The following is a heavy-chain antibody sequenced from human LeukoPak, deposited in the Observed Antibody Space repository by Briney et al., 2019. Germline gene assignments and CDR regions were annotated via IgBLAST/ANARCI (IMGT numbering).Heavy chain of an antibody. CDR2: IYYSGST. CDR3: ARGTPLGLQALWRDYHGXDV. J-gene: IGHJ6*01. V-gene: IGHV4-59*01. CDR1: GVSISRYY. D-gene: IGHD3-16*01. Sequence: PSETPSLTCTVSGVSISRYYWSWIRHPPGKGLEGIGYIYYSGSTNYNPSLKSRFTISVNKCKNQFSLKLSYVTAAEPAVYYCARGTPLGLQALWRDYHGXDVWRQGTTXTVS.